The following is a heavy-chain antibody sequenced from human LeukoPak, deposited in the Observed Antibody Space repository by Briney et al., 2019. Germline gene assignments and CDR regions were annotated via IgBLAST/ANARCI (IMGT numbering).Heavy chain of an antibody. CDR1: GGSISSYY. D-gene: IGHD6-13*01. CDR2: IYYSGST. V-gene: IGHV4-59*08. CDR3: ASWQLGYFDY. Sequence: ETLSLTCTVSGGSISSYYWSWIRQPPGKGLEWIGFIYYSGSTNYSPSLKSRATISVNTSKKNFSLKLSSVTAADSAVYYCASWQLGYFDYWGQGTLVTVSS. J-gene: IGHJ4*02.